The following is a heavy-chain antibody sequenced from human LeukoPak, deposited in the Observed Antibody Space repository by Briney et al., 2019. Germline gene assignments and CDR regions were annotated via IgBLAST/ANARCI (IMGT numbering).Heavy chain of an antibody. CDR3: ARLGTPYTIAAWLDP. Sequence: GESLKISCKGSGYSFTSYWIGWVRQMPGKGLEWMGIIYPGDSDTRYSPSFQGQVTISADKSISTAYLQWSSLKASDTAMYYCARLGTPYTIAAWLDPWGQGTLVTVSS. J-gene: IGHJ5*02. CDR2: IYPGDSDT. CDR1: GYSFTSYW. D-gene: IGHD6-13*01. V-gene: IGHV5-51*01.